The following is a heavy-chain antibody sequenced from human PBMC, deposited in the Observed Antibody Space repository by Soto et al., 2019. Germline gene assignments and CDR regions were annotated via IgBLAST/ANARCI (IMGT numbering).Heavy chain of an antibody. CDR2: ISLYNGNT. J-gene: IGHJ4*02. CDR1: DFSFTSHG. D-gene: IGHD2-2*01. CDR3: AIYHLELFRFDY. Sequence: ASVKVSCKAYDFSFTSHGISWVRQAPGQGLEWMGWISLYNGNTNYAQQFQGRVTMTTDTSTSTAYMELRSLRSDDTAMYCCAIYHLELFRFDYWGQGTLVTVSS. V-gene: IGHV1-18*04.